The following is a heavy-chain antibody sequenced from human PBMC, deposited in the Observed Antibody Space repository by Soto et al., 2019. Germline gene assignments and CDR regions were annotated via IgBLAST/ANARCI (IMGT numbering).Heavy chain of an antibody. J-gene: IGHJ5*02. Sequence: SETLSLTCTVSGGSISSGGYYWSWIRQHPGKGLEWIGYIYYSGSTYYNPSLKSRVTISVDTSKNQFSLKLSSVTDADTAVYYCVRDGTKTLRDWFDPWGQG. CDR1: GGSISSGGYY. CDR3: VRDGTKTLRDWFDP. V-gene: IGHV4-31*03. D-gene: IGHD1-1*01. CDR2: IYYSGST.